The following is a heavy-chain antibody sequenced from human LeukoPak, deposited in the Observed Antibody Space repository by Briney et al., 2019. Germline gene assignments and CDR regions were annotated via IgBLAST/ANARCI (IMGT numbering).Heavy chain of an antibody. CDR3: ARGYSSGWHDPLSDY. CDR1: GGSISSSSYY. D-gene: IGHD6-19*01. J-gene: IGHJ4*02. Sequence: PSETLSLTCTVSGGSISSSSYYWGWIRQPPGKGLEWIGSIYYSGSTYYNPSLKSRVTISVDTSKNQFSLKLSSVPAADTAVYYCARGYSSGWHDPLSDYWGQGTLVTVSS. V-gene: IGHV4-39*01. CDR2: IYYSGST.